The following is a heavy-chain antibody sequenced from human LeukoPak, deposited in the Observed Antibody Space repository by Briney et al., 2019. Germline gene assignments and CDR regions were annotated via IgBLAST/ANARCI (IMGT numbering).Heavy chain of an antibody. CDR2: IYYSGST. D-gene: IGHD6-19*01. Sequence: PSETLSLTCTVSGGSISSYSRSWIRQPPGKGLEWVGYIYYSGSTSYNPSLKSRVTISVATSKNPFSLKLSSVTATDTAVYYCARVPNSGWYYFDYWGQGTLVTVSS. V-gene: IGHV4-59*01. CDR1: GGSISSYS. J-gene: IGHJ4*02. CDR3: ARVPNSGWYYFDY.